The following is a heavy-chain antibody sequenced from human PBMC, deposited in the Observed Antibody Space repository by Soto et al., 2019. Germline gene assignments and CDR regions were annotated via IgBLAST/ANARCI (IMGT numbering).Heavy chain of an antibody. CDR3: ARVESSMTYYDILTGYYPEYYFDY. J-gene: IGHJ4*02. CDR2: IIPIFGTA. CDR1: GGTFSIYA. Sequence: SVKVSCKASGGTFSIYAIIWVRQAPGQGLEWMGGIIPIFGTANYAQKFQGRVTITADESTSTAYMELSSLRSEDTAVYYCARVESSMTYYDILTGYYPEYYFDYWGQGTLVTVSS. D-gene: IGHD3-9*01. V-gene: IGHV1-69*13.